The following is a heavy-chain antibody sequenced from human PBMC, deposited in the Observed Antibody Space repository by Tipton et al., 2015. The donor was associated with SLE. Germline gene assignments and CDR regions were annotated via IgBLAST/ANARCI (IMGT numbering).Heavy chain of an antibody. Sequence: TLSLTCTVSGGSFSTYYWSWIRQPPGKGLEWIGYIYYSGSTNYNPSLKSRVTMSVDTSKNQFSLKLSSVTAADTAVYYCARAAGSSFGYNYYYMDDWGKGTTVTVSS. CDR3: ARAAGSSFGYNYYYMDD. D-gene: IGHD5-18*01. CDR2: IYYSGST. J-gene: IGHJ6*03. CDR1: GGSFSTYY. V-gene: IGHV4-59*01.